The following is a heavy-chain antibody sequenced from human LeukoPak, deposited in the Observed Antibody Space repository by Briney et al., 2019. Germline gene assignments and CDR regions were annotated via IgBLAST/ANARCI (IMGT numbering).Heavy chain of an antibody. CDR2: IKEDGSEK. CDR1: GFIFSTYW. J-gene: IGHJ6*03. CDR3: ARGVKYYYYYMDV. V-gene: IGHV3-7*03. D-gene: IGHD4-11*01. Sequence: GGSLRLSCAASGFIFSTYWMSWVRQAPGKGLEWVANIKEDGSEKYYVDSVKGRFTISRDNAKKSLYLQMNSLRAEDTAVYYCARGVKYYYYYMDVWGKGTTVTISS.